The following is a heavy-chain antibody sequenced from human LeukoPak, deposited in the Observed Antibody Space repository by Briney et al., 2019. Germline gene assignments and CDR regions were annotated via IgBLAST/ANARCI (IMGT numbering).Heavy chain of an antibody. D-gene: IGHD6-19*01. Sequence: GGSLRLSCAASGFTFSSYAMSWVRQAPGKGLEWVANLKQDAYQTFYLESVKGRFTISRDNAKNSLYLYMNSLRVEDTAMYYCARDRRSGLDHWGQGALVTVSS. V-gene: IGHV3-7*03. CDR1: GFTFSSYA. CDR2: LKQDAYQT. J-gene: IGHJ4*02. CDR3: ARDRRSGLDH.